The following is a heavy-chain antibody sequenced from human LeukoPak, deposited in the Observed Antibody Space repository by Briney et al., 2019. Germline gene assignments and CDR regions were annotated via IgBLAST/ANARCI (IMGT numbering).Heavy chain of an antibody. CDR2: ISYDGSNK. J-gene: IGHJ4*02. CDR3: AKARIAVAGRALDY. Sequence: PGRSLRLSCAASGFTFSSYGMHWVRQAPGKGLEWVAVISYDGSNKYYADSVKGRFTTSRDNSKNTLYLQMNSLRAEDTAVYYCAKARIAVAGRALDYWGQGTLVTVSS. CDR1: GFTFSSYG. D-gene: IGHD6-19*01. V-gene: IGHV3-30*18.